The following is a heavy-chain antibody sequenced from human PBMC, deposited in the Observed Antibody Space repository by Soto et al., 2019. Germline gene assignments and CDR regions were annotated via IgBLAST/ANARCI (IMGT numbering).Heavy chain of an antibody. CDR1: GFTFSSYA. Sequence: GGSLRLSCTASGFTFSSYAMGWVRQAPGEGLEWVSTFGITGGDTYYADSVKGRFFTSRDDSKYTLHLQMNSLRAEDTAVYHCAKLGSQLLSYYGMDVWGQGTTVTVSS. CDR2: FGITGGDT. J-gene: IGHJ6*02. D-gene: IGHD2-2*01. V-gene: IGHV3-23*01. CDR3: AKLGSQLLSYYGMDV.